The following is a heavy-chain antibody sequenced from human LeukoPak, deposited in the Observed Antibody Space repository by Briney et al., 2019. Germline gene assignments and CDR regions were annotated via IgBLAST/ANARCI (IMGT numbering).Heavy chain of an antibody. CDR1: GGSISSYY. CDR3: ARDPAAAGKGYAFDI. Sequence: SETLSLTCTVSGGSISSYYWSWIRQPPGKGLEWIGYIYYSGSTNYNPSLKSRVTISVDTSKNQFSLKLSSVTAADTAVYYCARDPAAAGKGYAFDIWGQGTMVTVSS. CDR2: IYYSGST. V-gene: IGHV4-59*12. J-gene: IGHJ3*02. D-gene: IGHD6-13*01.